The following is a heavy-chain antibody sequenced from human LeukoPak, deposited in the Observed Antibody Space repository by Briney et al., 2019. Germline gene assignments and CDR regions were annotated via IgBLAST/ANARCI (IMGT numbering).Heavy chain of an antibody. CDR1: GFTSSSYG. Sequence: PGRSLRLSCAASGFTSSSYGMHWVRQAPGKGLEWVAVISNDGSTKKYADSVKGRFTISRDNSKNTLYVQMNSLRADDAAVYYCAKGRSSYPMDYIFDFWGQGTLVTVSS. J-gene: IGHJ4*02. CDR3: AKGRSSYPMDYIFDF. CDR2: ISNDGSTK. D-gene: IGHD3-16*02. V-gene: IGHV3-30*18.